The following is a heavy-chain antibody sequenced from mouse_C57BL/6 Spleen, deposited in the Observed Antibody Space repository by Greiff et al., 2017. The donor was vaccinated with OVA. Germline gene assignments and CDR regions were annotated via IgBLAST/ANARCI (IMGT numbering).Heavy chain of an antibody. CDR3: ARIYYYGSSYFDY. D-gene: IGHD1-1*01. J-gene: IGHJ2*01. V-gene: IGHV1-61*01. CDR1: GYTFTSYW. CDR2: IYPSDSET. Sequence: QVHVKQPGAELVRPGSSVKLSCKASGYTFTSYWMDWVKQRPGQGLEWIGNIYPSDSETHYNQKFKDKATLTVDKSSSTAYMQLSSLTSEDSAVYYCARIYYYGSSYFDYWGQGTTLTVSS.